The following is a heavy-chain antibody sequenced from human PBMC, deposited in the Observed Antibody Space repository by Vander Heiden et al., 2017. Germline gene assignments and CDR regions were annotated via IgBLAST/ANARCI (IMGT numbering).Heavy chain of an antibody. Sequence: QVQLVASGGGLCKPGGSLRLPCAPSGFSFGDHYMSWIRQGQGKGLEWVSYISTSTRIIYHAEAVKGRFTISRDNTKNSVYLQMNSLRAEDTAVYYCARVGVAHYYYAMDVWGQGTTVTVSS. J-gene: IGHJ6*02. CDR2: ISTSTRII. V-gene: IGHV3-11*01. CDR1: GFSFGDHY. CDR3: ARVGVAHYYYAMDV. D-gene: IGHD2-8*01.